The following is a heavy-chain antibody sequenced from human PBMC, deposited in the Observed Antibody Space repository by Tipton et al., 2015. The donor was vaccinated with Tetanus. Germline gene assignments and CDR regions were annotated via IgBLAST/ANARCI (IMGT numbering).Heavy chain of an antibody. CDR3: ARDRDGDYAAFDY. D-gene: IGHD4-17*01. CDR1: GFTFSNYH. Sequence: SLRLSCAASGFTFSNYHMHWVRQAPGKGLEYVSSILGHGRSPFYADSVRGRFTTSRDNSKNTLYLQMNSLRAEDTAVYYCARDRDGDYAAFDYWGQGTLVTVSS. CDR2: ILGHGRSP. J-gene: IGHJ4*02. V-gene: IGHV3-64*02.